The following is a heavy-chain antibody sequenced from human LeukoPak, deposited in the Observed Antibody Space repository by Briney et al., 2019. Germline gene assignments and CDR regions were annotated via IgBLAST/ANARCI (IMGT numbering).Heavy chain of an antibody. CDR2: MYYSGST. Sequence: PSETLSLTCTVSGGSISSRSYYWVWIRQPPGKGLEWIGSMYYSGSTYYNPSLESRVTISVDTSRNQLSLKVTSVTAADTAVYYCATFRGYNYGYNDYWGQGILVTVSS. CDR1: GGSISSRSYY. J-gene: IGHJ4*02. CDR3: ATFRGYNYGYNDY. V-gene: IGHV4-39*01. D-gene: IGHD5-18*01.